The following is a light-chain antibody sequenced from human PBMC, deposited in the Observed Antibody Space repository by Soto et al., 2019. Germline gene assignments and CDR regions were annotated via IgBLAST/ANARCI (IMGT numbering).Light chain of an antibody. CDR3: ASFRSGTILV. CDR1: RSDIGDSTF. Sequence: QSALTQPASVSGSPGQSVPISCTRPRSDIGDSTFISWYQHSPGKAPRLLIYEVNNRPSGVSKRFSGSKAGNTASLTIPGLLDDDEADYFCASFRSGTILVFGSGTKVTVL. J-gene: IGLJ1*01. CDR2: EVN. V-gene: IGLV2-14*01.